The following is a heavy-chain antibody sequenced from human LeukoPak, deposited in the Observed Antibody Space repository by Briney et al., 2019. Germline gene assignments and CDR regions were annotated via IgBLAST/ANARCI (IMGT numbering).Heavy chain of an antibody. V-gene: IGHV4-59*01. Sequence: SETLSLTCTVSGGSISSYYWSWIRQPPGKGLEWIGYIYYSGSTNYNPSLKSRVTISVDTSKNQFPLKLSSVTAADTAVYYCARESVGYYDFWSGYPAYGMDVWGQGTTVTVSS. CDR3: ARESVGYYDFWSGYPAYGMDV. CDR1: GGSISSYY. D-gene: IGHD3-3*01. J-gene: IGHJ6*02. CDR2: IYYSGST.